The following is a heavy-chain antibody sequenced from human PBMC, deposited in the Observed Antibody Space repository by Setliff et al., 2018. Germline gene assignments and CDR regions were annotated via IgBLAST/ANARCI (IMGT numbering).Heavy chain of an antibody. CDR3: ARDIGYTYGVDY. V-gene: IGHV4-4*07. CDR2: FHTSGST. D-gene: IGHD5-18*01. Sequence: PSETLSLTCTVSGGSISDNYWSWIRQPAGKGLEWIGRFHTSGSTTYNPSLKSRVTILVDTSKNQFSLELTSVTAADTAVYYCARDIGYTYGVDYWGQGALVTVSS. CDR1: GGSISDNY. J-gene: IGHJ4*02.